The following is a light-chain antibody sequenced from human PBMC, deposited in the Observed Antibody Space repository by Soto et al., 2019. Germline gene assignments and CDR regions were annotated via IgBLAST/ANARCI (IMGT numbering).Light chain of an antibody. J-gene: IGKJ1*01. CDR3: QQYGSSPTWT. CDR1: QSVSSSY. CDR2: GAS. Sequence: EIVLTQSPGTLSFSPGERATLSCSGSQSVSSSYLAWYQQKPGQAPRLLIYGASSRATGIPDRFSGSGSGTDFTLTISRLEPEDFAVYYCQQYGSSPTWTFGQGTKVDIK. V-gene: IGKV3-20*01.